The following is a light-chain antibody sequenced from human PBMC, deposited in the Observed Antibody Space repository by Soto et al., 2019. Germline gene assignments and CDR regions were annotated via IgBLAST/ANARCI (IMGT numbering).Light chain of an antibody. J-gene: IGKJ1*01. CDR1: QTISSW. Sequence: DIQMTQSPSTLSGSVGDRVTITCRASQTISSWLAWYQQKPGKAPKLLIYKASTFKSGVPSRFSGSGSGTECNLTSSSLQPHDFATYYCQHYNRSSEAFGQGTKVELK. V-gene: IGKV1-5*03. CDR3: QHYNRSSEA. CDR2: KAS.